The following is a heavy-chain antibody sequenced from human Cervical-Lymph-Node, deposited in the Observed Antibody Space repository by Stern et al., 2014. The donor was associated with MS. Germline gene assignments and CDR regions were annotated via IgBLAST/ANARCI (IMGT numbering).Heavy chain of an antibody. V-gene: IGHV1-2*02. CDR3: ARGYSSGYDPQYFDH. Sequence: QVQLVESGAEVKQPGASVKVSCKASGYTFIGSWIHWVRQVPGQGLEWMGWISPYNGDTYYARKFQGRVTLTPDTYITPAYMELSGLTSDDTAVYYCARGYSSGYDPQYFDHWGQGTLVTVSS. CDR1: GYTFIGSW. CDR2: ISPYNGDT. D-gene: IGHD5-18*01. J-gene: IGHJ4*02.